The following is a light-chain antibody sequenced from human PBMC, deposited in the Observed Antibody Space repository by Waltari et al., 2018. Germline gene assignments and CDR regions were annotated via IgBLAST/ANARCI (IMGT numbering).Light chain of an antibody. CDR1: QSVSSSY. V-gene: IGKV3-20*01. J-gene: IGKJ1*01. Sequence: EVVLTQSPGTLSLSPGERVTLSCRASQSVSSSYLAWYQQKPGQAPRLLIYGASSRATGIPDRFSGSGSGTDFTITISRLEPEDFAVYYCQQYGSSPPTFGQGTKVEIK. CDR3: QQYGSSPPT. CDR2: GAS.